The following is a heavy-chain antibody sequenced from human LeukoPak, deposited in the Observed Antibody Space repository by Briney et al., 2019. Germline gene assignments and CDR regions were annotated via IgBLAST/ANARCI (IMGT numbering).Heavy chain of an antibody. CDR3: ARSPGGWLRPKYYLDY. D-gene: IGHD5-12*01. CDR2: IIPIFGTA. J-gene: IGHJ4*02. Sequence: ASVKVSCKASGGTFSSYAISWVRQARGQGLEWMGGIIPIFGTANYAQKFQGRVTITTDESTSTAYMELSSLRSEDTAVYYCARSPGGWLRPKYYLDYWGQGTLVTVSS. CDR1: GGTFSSYA. V-gene: IGHV1-69*05.